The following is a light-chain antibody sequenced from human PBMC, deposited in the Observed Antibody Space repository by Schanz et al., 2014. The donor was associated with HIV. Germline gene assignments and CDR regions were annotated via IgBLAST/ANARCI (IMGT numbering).Light chain of an antibody. Sequence: DIQMTQSPSSVSASVGDRVTITCRASQNIGNWVAWYQQKPGKAPNLLIYRASTLKTGVPSRFSGSGSGTEFALTISSLQPDDFATYYCQQYDTYSYTFGQGTKLEIK. CDR2: RAS. CDR1: QNIGNW. V-gene: IGKV1-5*03. CDR3: QQYDTYSYT. J-gene: IGKJ2*01.